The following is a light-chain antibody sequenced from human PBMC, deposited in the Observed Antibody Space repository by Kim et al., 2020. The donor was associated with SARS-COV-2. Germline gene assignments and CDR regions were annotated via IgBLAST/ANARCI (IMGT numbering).Light chain of an antibody. V-gene: IGLV2-8*01. CDR3: GSYAGTNSVL. CDR1: RCLRCLYL. Sequence: GQSIPIPCNWAHRCLRCLYLFPLDQQPPSQTPQLNVLGVKQAAPGGPDRFSGSKSGNTAFLTVSGLQAEDEADYHCGSYAGTNSVLFGGGTQLTVL. J-gene: IGLJ2*01. CDR2: VK.